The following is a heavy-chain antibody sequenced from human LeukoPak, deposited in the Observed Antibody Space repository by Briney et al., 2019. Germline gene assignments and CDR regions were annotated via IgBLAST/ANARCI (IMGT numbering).Heavy chain of an antibody. CDR2: IVVGSGNT. CDR3: AAGVSVGATEAYDY. Sequence: SVKVSCKASGFTFTSSAMQWVRQARGQRLEWIVWIVVGSGNTNYAQKFQERVTITRDMSTSTAYMELSSLRSEDTAVYYCAAGVSVGATEAYDYWGQGTLVTVSS. CDR1: GFTFTSSA. D-gene: IGHD1-26*01. V-gene: IGHV1-58*02. J-gene: IGHJ4*02.